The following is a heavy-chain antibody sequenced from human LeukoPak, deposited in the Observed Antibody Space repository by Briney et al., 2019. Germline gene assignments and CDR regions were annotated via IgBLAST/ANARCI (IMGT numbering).Heavy chain of an antibody. Sequence: SETLSLTCTVSGGSISSSSYYWGWIRQPPGKGLEWIGSIYYSGSTYYNPSLKSRVTISVDTSKNQFSLKLSSVTAADTAVYYCARDLGYYPVGYFDYWGQGTPVTVSS. D-gene: IGHD3-10*01. CDR1: GGSISSSSYY. CDR3: ARDLGYYPVGYFDY. V-gene: IGHV4-39*07. J-gene: IGHJ4*02. CDR2: IYYSGST.